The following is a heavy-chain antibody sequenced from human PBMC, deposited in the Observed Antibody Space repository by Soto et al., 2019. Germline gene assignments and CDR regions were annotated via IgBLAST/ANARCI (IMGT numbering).Heavy chain of an antibody. CDR1: GYTFTSYY. CDR2: INPSGGST. J-gene: IGHJ6*02. D-gene: IGHD2-15*01. Sequence: RASVKVSCKASGYTFTSYYMHWVRQAPGQGLEWMGIINPSGGSTSYAQKFQGRVTMTRDTSTSTVYMELSSLRSEDTAVYYCAREDCSGGSCYWRGPYYYGMDVWGQGTTVTVSS. V-gene: IGHV1-46*01. CDR3: AREDCSGGSCYWRGPYYYGMDV.